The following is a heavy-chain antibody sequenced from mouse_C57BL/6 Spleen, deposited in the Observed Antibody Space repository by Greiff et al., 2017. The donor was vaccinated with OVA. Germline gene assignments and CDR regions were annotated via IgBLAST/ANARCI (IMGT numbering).Heavy chain of an antibody. V-gene: IGHV1-80*01. J-gene: IGHJ2*01. CDR2: IYPGDGDT. CDR1: GYAFSSYW. Sequence: VQLQESGAELVKPGASVKISCKASGYAFSSYWMNWVKQRPGKGLEWIGQIYPGDGDTNYNGKFKGKATLTADKSSSTAYMQLSSLTSEDSAVYFCARATTAQYYFDYWGQGTTLTVSS. D-gene: IGHD1-2*01. CDR3: ARATTAQYYFDY.